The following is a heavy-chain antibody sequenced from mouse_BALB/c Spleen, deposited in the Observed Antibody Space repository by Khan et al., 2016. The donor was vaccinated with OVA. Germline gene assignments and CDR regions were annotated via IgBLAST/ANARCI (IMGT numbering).Heavy chain of an antibody. V-gene: IGHV3-2*02. Sequence: EVQLQESGPGLVKPSQSLSLTCTVTGYSITSGYGWNWIRQFPGNKLEWMGYISDSGSTNYNPSLKSRISITRDTSKNQFFLQLNSVATEDTATYYCARTARIKYWGQGTTLTVSS. CDR3: ARTARIKY. CDR2: ISDSGST. D-gene: IGHD1-2*01. J-gene: IGHJ2*01. CDR1: GYSITSGYG.